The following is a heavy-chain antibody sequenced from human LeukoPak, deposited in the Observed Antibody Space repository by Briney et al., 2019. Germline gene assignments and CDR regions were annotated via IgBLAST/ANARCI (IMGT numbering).Heavy chain of an antibody. V-gene: IGHV1-24*01. CDR3: ATVPSYYYDRQYFQH. D-gene: IGHD3-22*01. CDR1: GYTLTELS. J-gene: IGHJ1*01. CDR2: FDPEDGET. Sequence: ASVKASCKVSGYTLTELSMHWVRQAPGKGLEWMGGFDPEDGETIYARKFQGRVTMTEDTSTDTAYMELSSLRSEDTAVYYCATVPSYYYDRQYFQHWGQGTLVTVSS.